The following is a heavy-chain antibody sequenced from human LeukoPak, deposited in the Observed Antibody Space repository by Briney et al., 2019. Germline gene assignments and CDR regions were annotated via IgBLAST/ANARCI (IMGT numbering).Heavy chain of an antibody. CDR3: VSPVSINF. CDR2: LSFDGSNR. J-gene: IGHJ4*01. Sequence: GGSLRLSCAASGFTFSSYDMHWVRQAPGEGLEWVATLSFDGSNRHYADSVKGRFSISRDNSKDTLYLQMNSLRAEDTAVYYCVSPVSINFWGQGTLVTVSS. V-gene: IGHV3-30-3*01. CDR1: GFTFSSYD. D-gene: IGHD1-14*01.